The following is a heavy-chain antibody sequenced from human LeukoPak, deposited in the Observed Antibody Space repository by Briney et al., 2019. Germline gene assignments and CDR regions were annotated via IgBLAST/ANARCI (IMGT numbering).Heavy chain of an antibody. V-gene: IGHV4-34*01. Sequence: SETLSLTCAVYGGSFSGYYWSWIRQPPGKGLEWIGEINHSGSTNYNPSLKSRVTISVDTSKNQLSLKLSSVTAADTAVYYCVRSVRRGFNFDNWGQGTLVIVSS. CDR1: GGSFSGYY. J-gene: IGHJ4*02. D-gene: IGHD5-12*01. CDR2: INHSGST. CDR3: VRSVRRGFNFDN.